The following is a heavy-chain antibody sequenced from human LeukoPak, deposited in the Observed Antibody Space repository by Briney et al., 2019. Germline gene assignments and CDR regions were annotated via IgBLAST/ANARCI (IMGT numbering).Heavy chain of an antibody. Sequence: RGSLRLSCAASGFTFSSYWMHCVRHAPGKGLLWVSRINSDGSSTSYADSVKGRFTISRDNAKNTLYLQMNSLRAEDTAVYYCARDLLPLRYYYYYGMDVWGQGTTVTVSS. CDR3: ARDLLPLRYYYYYGMDV. J-gene: IGHJ6*02. CDR1: GFTFSSYW. CDR2: INSDGSST. V-gene: IGHV3-74*01. D-gene: IGHD4-17*01.